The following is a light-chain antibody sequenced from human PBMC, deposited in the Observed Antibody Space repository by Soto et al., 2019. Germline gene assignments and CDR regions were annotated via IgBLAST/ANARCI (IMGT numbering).Light chain of an antibody. Sequence: SAAAVSLKQGERATLFCKASQSVSDNLAWYQQKPGQAPSLLIYGASIRATGTPARFSGVGSGTEFTLTIISLQSEDFARYCCKQSAILLISFGEGAKVDI. J-gene: IGKJ4*01. CDR1: QSVSDN. V-gene: IGKV3D-15*01. CDR2: GAS. CDR3: KQSAILLIS.